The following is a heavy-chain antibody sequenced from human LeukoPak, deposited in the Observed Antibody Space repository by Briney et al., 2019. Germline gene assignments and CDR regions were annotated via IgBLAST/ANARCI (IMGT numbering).Heavy chain of an antibody. D-gene: IGHD2-8*02. J-gene: IGHJ4*02. CDR3: ARDAGYWFDY. CDR1: GGSFSGYY. CDR2: INHSGST. V-gene: IGHV4-34*01. Sequence: PSETLSLTCAVYGGSFSGYYWSWIRQPPGKGLEWIGEINHSGSTNYNPSLKSRVTISVDTSKNQFSLKLSSVTAADTAVYYCARDAGYWFDYWGQGTLVTVSS.